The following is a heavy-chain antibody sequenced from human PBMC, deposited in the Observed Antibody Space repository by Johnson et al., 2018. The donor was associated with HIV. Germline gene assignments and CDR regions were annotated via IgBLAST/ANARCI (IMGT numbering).Heavy chain of an antibody. CDR3: ARVAWFAFDL. V-gene: IGHV3-23*04. CDR1: GFTFSSFA. Sequence: VQLVESGGGLVKPGGSLRLSCEASGFTFSSFAMSWVRQAPGKGLEWVSDISWNSGSTYYADSVKGRFTISRDNAKNSLYLQMNSLRVEDTAVYYWARVAWFAFDLWGQGTMVTVSS. J-gene: IGHJ3*01. D-gene: IGHD3-10*01. CDR2: ISWNSGST.